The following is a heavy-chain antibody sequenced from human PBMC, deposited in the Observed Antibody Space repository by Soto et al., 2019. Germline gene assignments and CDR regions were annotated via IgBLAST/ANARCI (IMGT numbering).Heavy chain of an antibody. V-gene: IGHV3-30*18. CDR2: ISYDGSNK. D-gene: IGHD3-10*01. CDR3: AKSNPYYYGSGSPPLDY. CDR1: GFTFSSYG. J-gene: IGHJ4*02. Sequence: GGSLRLSCAASGFTFSSYGMHWVRQAPGKGLEWVAVISYDGSNKYYADSVKGRFTISRDNSKNTLYLQMNSLRAEDTAVYYCAKSNPYYYGSGSPPLDYWGQGTLVTVSS.